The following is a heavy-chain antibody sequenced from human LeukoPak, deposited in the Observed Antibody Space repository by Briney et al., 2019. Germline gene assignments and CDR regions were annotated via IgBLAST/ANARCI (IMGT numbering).Heavy chain of an antibody. V-gene: IGHV3-21*01. CDR2: ISSSSSYI. Sequence: PGGSLRLSCAASGFTFSSYGMNWVRQAPGKGLEWVSSISSSSSYIYYADSVKGRFTISRDNAKNSLYLQMNSLRAEDTAVYYCARRGRNVVVPAAMSAMDVWGQGTTVTVSS. J-gene: IGHJ6*02. CDR3: ARRGRNVVVPAAMSAMDV. D-gene: IGHD2-2*01. CDR1: GFTFSSYG.